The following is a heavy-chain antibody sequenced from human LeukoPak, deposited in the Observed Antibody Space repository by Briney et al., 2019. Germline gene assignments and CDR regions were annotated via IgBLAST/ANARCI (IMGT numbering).Heavy chain of an antibody. D-gene: IGHD1-14*01. Sequence: ASVKVSCKASGYTFTSYGISWVRQAPGQGLEWMGWISAYNGNTNYAQKLQGRVTMTTDTSTSTAYMELRSLRSDDTAVYYCARGAPSTYTSTGSGYYYYYYIDVWGKGTTVTVSS. V-gene: IGHV1-18*01. CDR1: GYTFTSYG. CDR3: ARGAPSTYTSTGSGYYYYYYIDV. J-gene: IGHJ6*03. CDR2: ISAYNGNT.